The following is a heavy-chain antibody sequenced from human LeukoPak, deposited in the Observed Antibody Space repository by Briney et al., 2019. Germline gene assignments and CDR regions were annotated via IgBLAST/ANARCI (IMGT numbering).Heavy chain of an antibody. Sequence: ASVKVSCSTSGYTFTSFGISWVRQAPGQGLEWMGWIGAYNGKINYAQTFQGRVTMTTDTSTSTAYMELRSLRSDDTAVYYCARVRAGLGGGHWFDPWGQGTLVTVSS. CDR3: ARVRAGLGGGHWFDP. CDR2: IGAYNGKI. D-gene: IGHD3-10*01. V-gene: IGHV1-18*01. CDR1: GYTFTSFG. J-gene: IGHJ5*02.